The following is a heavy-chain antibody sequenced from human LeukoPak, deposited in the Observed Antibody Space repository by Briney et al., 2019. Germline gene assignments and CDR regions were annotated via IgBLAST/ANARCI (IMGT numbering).Heavy chain of an antibody. CDR1: GYTFTSYF. CDR3: AGGRVTATDGFDI. Sequence: ASVKVSCKASGYTFTSYFIHWVRQAPGEGLEWMGIINPTGGSTRYAQKFQGRVTMTRDTSTSTVYMELSSLRSEDTAVYYCAGGRVTATDGFDIWGQGTTVIVSS. D-gene: IGHD2-21*02. J-gene: IGHJ3*02. V-gene: IGHV1-46*01. CDR2: INPTGGST.